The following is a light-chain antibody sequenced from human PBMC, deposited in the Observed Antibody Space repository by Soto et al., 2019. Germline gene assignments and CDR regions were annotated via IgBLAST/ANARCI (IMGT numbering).Light chain of an antibody. J-gene: IGKJ1*01. CDR3: QQYGSSPWT. Sequence: EIVLAQSPGTLSLSPGERATLSCRASQSVSSNYLAWYQQKPGQAPRLLIYGASSRATGIPGRFSGSGSGTDFTVTISRLEPEDFAVYYCQQYGSSPWTFGQGTKVDIK. CDR2: GAS. V-gene: IGKV3-20*01. CDR1: QSVSSNY.